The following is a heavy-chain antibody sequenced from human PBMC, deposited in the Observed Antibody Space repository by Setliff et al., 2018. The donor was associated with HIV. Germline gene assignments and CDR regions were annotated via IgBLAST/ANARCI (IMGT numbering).Heavy chain of an antibody. D-gene: IGHD3-9*01. CDR3: ATSGFYDILTGPTPGVFDI. V-gene: IGHV1-24*01. Sequence: VSVKVSCKVSGYSLTELSIHWVRQAPGEGLEWMGGFDPEDDETVYAEKFQGRVTMTEDTSTDTAYMALSSLRSEDTAMYYCATSGFYDILTGPTPGVFDIWGQGTMVTVSS. CDR2: FDPEDDET. J-gene: IGHJ3*02. CDR1: GYSLTELS.